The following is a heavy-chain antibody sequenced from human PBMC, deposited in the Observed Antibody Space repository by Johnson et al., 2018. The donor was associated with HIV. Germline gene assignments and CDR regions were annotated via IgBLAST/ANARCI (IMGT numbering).Heavy chain of an antibody. CDR2: TQYDGSNK. CDR1: GFTFSSYG. D-gene: IGHD1-1*01. J-gene: IGHJ3*02. V-gene: IGHV3-30*02. Sequence: QVQLVESGGGVVQPGGSLRLSCAASGFTFSSYGMHWVRQAPGKGLEWVAFTQYDGSNKYYADSVKGRFTISRDNTKNTLYLQMNSLRAEDTAVYYCARVPLDDWHSDAFDIWGQGTMVTVSS. CDR3: ARVPLDDWHSDAFDI.